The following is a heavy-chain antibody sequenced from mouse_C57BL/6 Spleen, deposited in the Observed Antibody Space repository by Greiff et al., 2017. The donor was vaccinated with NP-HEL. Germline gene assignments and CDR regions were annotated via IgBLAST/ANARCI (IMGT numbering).Heavy chain of an antibody. CDR2: IYPRDGST. CDR3: ARWVYYGNYYFDY. D-gene: IGHD2-1*01. V-gene: IGHV1-78*01. Sequence: VKVVESDAELVKPGASVKISCKVSGYTFTDHTIHWMKQRPEQGLEWIGYIYPRDGSTKYNEKFKGKATLTADKSSSTAYMQLNSLTSEDSAVYFCARWVYYGNYYFDYWGQGTTLTVSS. CDR1: GYTFTDHT. J-gene: IGHJ2*01.